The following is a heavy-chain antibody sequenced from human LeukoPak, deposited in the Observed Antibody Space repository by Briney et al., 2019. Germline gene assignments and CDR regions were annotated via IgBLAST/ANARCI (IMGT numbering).Heavy chain of an antibody. V-gene: IGHV1-46*01. Sequence: ASVKVSCKASGGTFSSYAISWVRQAPGQGLEWMGLINPTGGSTGYTQKFQGRVTMTRDMSTSTDYMELSSLRSEDTAIYYCARDNSVGDNAWWFDPWGQGTLVTVSS. J-gene: IGHJ5*02. D-gene: IGHD1-26*01. CDR3: ARDNSVGDNAWWFDP. CDR2: INPTGGST. CDR1: GGTFSSYA.